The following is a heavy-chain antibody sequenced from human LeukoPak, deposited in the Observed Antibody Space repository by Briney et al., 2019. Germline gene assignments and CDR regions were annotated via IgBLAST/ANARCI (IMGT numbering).Heavy chain of an antibody. D-gene: IGHD3-22*01. Sequence: PSETLSLTCTVSGGSISSYYWSWIRQPPGKGLEWIGYIYYSGSTNYNPSLKSRVTISVDTSKNQFSLKLCSVTAADTAVYYCARDRSDSSGYPKRAYYFDYWGQGTLVTVSS. CDR2: IYYSGST. J-gene: IGHJ4*02. CDR1: GGSISSYY. CDR3: ARDRSDSSGYPKRAYYFDY. V-gene: IGHV4-59*01.